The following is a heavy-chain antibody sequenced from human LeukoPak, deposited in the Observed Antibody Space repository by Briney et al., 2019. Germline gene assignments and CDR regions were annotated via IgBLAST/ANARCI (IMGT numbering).Heavy chain of an antibody. CDR3: ARRYTASPGERFDY. CDR2: IYSSGNT. V-gene: IGHV4-59*08. CDR1: GGSISNYY. D-gene: IGHD2-2*02. J-gene: IGHJ4*02. Sequence: PSGTLSLTCGVSGGSISNYYWTWIRQPPGKGLEWIGYIYSSGNTNYNPSLNSRVTISLDTSKNQFSLMLRSLTAADTAVYYCARRYTASPGERFDYWGQGTLVTVSS.